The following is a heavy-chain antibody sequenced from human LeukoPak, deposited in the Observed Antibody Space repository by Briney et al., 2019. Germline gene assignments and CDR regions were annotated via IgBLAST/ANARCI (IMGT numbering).Heavy chain of an antibody. CDR1: GFTFSSYW. CDR2: INSDGSST. D-gene: IGHD6-19*01. Sequence: PGRSLRLSCAASGFTFSSYWMHWVRHAPGKGLVWVSRINSDGSSTSYADSVKGRFTISRDNAKNTLYLQMNSLRAEDTAVYYCARDQELYSSGYPFFDYWGQGTLVTVSS. V-gene: IGHV3-74*01. CDR3: ARDQELYSSGYPFFDY. J-gene: IGHJ4*02.